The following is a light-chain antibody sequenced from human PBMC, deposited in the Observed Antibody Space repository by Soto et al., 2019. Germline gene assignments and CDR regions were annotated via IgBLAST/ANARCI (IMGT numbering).Light chain of an antibody. Sequence: QSALAQPASVSGSRGQSITISCTGTGSDVGRYNYVSWFQQHPGKVPKLIIYDVSNWPSGVSDRFSGSKSGNTASLTISGLHPEDEADYYCSSFTSSSTFVFGTGTKLTVL. J-gene: IGLJ1*01. CDR2: DVS. CDR1: GSDVGRYNY. CDR3: SSFTSSSTFV. V-gene: IGLV2-14*03.